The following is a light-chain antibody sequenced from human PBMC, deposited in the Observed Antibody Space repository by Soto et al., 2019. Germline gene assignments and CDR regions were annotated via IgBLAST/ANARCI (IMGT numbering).Light chain of an antibody. V-gene: IGKV3-20*01. J-gene: IGKJ1*01. CDR2: GAS. CDR1: QNVDSNY. CDR3: QQYGSSPGT. Sequence: EIVLTQSPGTLSLSPGERATLSCRASQNVDSNYLAWYQQKPGQAPRIIIFGASGRATGIPDRFSGSGSGTDFTLTISRLEPEDFAVYYCQQYGSSPGTFGQGTKVDNK.